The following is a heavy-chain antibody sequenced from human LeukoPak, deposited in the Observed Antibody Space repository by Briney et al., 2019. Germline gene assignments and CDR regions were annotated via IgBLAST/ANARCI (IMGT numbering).Heavy chain of an antibody. D-gene: IGHD1-26*01. CDR3: ASARPWELRAFDY. V-gene: IGHV3-30-3*01. Sequence: PGGSLRLSCAASGFTFSSYAMHWVRQAPGKGLEWVAVISYDGSNKYYADSVKGRFTISRDDSKNTLYLQMNSLRAEDTAVYYCASARPWELRAFDYWGQGTLVTVSS. J-gene: IGHJ4*02. CDR2: ISYDGSNK. CDR1: GFTFSSYA.